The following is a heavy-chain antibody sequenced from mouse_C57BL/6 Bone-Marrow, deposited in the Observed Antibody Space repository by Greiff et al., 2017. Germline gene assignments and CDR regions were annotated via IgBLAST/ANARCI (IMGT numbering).Heavy chain of an antibody. CDR3: ARGYYYGSSLDFAY. D-gene: IGHD1-1*01. CDR1: GFTFSSYT. CDR2: ISGGGGNT. V-gene: IGHV5-9*01. J-gene: IGHJ2*01. Sequence: EVQGVESGGGLVKPGGSLKLSCAASGFTFSSYTMSWVRQTPEKRLEWVATISGGGGNTYYPDSVKGRFTISRDNAKNTLYLQLSSLRSEDTALDYCARGYYYGSSLDFAYGGQGTTLTVSA.